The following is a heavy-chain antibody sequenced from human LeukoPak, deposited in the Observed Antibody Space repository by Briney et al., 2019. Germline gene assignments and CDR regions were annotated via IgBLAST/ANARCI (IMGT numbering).Heavy chain of an antibody. CDR1: GFIFSTYG. V-gene: IGHV3-30*02. D-gene: IGHD3-16*01. Sequence: GGSLRLSCAASGFIFSTYGMYWVRQAPGKGLERVAFIRHDGSIKNYADSVKGRSTISRDNSKNTLYLQMNSLRAEDTAVYYCAKDSLADIDYWGQGTLVTVSS. J-gene: IGHJ4*02. CDR3: AKDSLADIDY. CDR2: IRHDGSIK.